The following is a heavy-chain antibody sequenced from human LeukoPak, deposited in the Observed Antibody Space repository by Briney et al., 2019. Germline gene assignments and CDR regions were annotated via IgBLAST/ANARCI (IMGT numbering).Heavy chain of an antibody. CDR2: IKQDGSEK. D-gene: IGHD5-24*01. CDR1: GFSFSNYW. CDR3: AKGSRDSRPYYFDY. V-gene: IGHV3-7*03. J-gene: IGHJ4*02. Sequence: SGGSLRLSCTASGFSFSNYWMSWVRQAPGKGLEWVANIKQDGSEKYYVDSVKGRFTISRDNAKNSLYLQMNSLRAEDTAIYYCAKGSRDSRPYYFDYWGQGTLLTVSS.